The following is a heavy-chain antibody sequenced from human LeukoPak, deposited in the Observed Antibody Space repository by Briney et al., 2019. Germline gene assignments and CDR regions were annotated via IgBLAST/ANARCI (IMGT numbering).Heavy chain of an antibody. V-gene: IGHV3-48*02. CDR2: ISSDFTTM. CDR3: ARPLGGNYYYNGMDV. J-gene: IGHJ6*02. CDR1: GFSFSNYN. Sequence: GGALRLSCAASGFSFSNYNINWVRQAPGKGLEWVSYISSDFTTMYYADSVKGRFTMSRDKANDSLYLQMHSLRDDDTAIYYCARPLGGNYYYNGMDVWGQGTTATVSS. D-gene: IGHD1-26*01.